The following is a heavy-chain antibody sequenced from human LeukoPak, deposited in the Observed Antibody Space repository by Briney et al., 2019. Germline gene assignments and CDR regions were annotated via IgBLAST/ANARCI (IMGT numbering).Heavy chain of an antibody. J-gene: IGHJ4*02. D-gene: IGHD4-17*01. V-gene: IGHV3-21*01. Sequence: GGSLRLSCAASGFTFSSYSMNWVRQAPGKWLEWVSSISSSSYIYYADSVKGRFTISRDNAKNSLYLQMNSLRAEDTAVYYCARNYGDYGCDYWGQGTLVTVSS. CDR3: ARNYGDYGCDY. CDR1: GFTFSSYS. CDR2: ISSSSYI.